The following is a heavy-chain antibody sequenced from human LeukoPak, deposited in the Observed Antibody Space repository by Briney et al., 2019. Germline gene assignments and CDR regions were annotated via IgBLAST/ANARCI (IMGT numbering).Heavy chain of an antibody. CDR1: GGSISSYY. J-gene: IGHJ5*02. CDR3: ARAVPAALVSRWFDP. CDR2: IYYSGST. D-gene: IGHD2-2*01. V-gene: IGHV4-59*08. Sequence: SETLSLTCTVSGGSISSYYWSWIRQPPGKGLEWIGYIYYSGSTNYNPSLKSRVTISVDTSKNQFSLKLSSVTAADTAVYYCARAVPAALVSRWFDPWGQGTLVTVSS.